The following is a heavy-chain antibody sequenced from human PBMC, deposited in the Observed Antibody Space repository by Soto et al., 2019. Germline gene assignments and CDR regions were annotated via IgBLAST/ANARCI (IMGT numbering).Heavy chain of an antibody. Sequence: ASVKVACKTFGYTFTAYYLHCVRQPPGQGREWMVCINPNSGGTKYSQKYQGKVPMTRATPTSTAYMELVRLRSTDTAVYYCARQLAYCGGDCYSGPIDYWGQGTLVTVSS. V-gene: IGHV1-2*02. CDR3: ARQLAYCGGDCYSGPIDY. CDR1: GYTFTAYY. CDR2: INPNSGGT. J-gene: IGHJ4*02. D-gene: IGHD2-21*02.